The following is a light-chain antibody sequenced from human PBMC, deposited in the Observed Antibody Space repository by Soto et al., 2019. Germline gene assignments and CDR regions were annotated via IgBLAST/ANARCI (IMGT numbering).Light chain of an antibody. CDR3: QQYNSYWM. V-gene: IGKV1-5*03. CDR2: KAS. CDR1: QSISSW. J-gene: IGKJ1*01. Sequence: DIQMTQSPSTLSASVGDRVTITCRASQSISSWLAWYQQKPGKAPKLLIYKASSLESGFPSRFSVSGSGTVFTLTFSSLHSDDFATYYCQQYNSYWMFGQGTKVEI.